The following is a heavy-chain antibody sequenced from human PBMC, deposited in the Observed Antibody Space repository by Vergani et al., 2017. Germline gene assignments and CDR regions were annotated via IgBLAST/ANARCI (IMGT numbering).Heavy chain of an antibody. CDR3: AREDRDYSNYHDY. J-gene: IGHJ4*02. Sequence: QVQLQQWGAGLLKPSETLSLTCAVYGGSFSGYYWSWIRQPPGKGLEWIGEINHSGSTNYNPSLKSRVTISVDTSKNQFSLKLSSVTAADTAVYYCAREDRDYSNYHDYWGQGTLVTVSS. D-gene: IGHD4-11*01. CDR1: GGSFSGYY. V-gene: IGHV4-34*01. CDR2: INHSGST.